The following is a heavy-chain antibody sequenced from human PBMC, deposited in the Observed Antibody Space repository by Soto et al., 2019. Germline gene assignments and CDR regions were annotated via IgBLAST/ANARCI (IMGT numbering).Heavy chain of an antibody. D-gene: IGHD1-26*01. V-gene: IGHV3-23*01. CDR1: GFTFSTYA. CDR3: AKRYSGGGWVPNPLDY. J-gene: IGHJ4*02. CDR2: MSGSGDNT. Sequence: GGSLRLSCAASGFTFSTYAMTWVRQAPGKGLEWVSAMSGSGDNTYYADSVKGRFTISRDNSKNTLYLQMNSLRVEDAAVYYCAKRYSGGGWVPNPLDYWGQGTLVTVSS.